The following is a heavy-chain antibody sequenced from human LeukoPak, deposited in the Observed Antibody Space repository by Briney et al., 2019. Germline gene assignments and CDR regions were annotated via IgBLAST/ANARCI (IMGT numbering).Heavy chain of an antibody. CDR1: GFTFSSCA. V-gene: IGHV3-30-3*01. D-gene: IGHD2-8*02. J-gene: IGHJ4*02. CDR2: ISYDGSNK. CDR3: ARDVSAVLGGGYFDY. Sequence: PGRSLRLSCAASGFTFSSCAMHWVRQAPGKGLEWVAVISYDGSNKYYADSVKGRFTISRDNSKNTLYLQMNSLRAEDTAAYYCARDVSAVLGGGYFDYWGQGTLVTVSS.